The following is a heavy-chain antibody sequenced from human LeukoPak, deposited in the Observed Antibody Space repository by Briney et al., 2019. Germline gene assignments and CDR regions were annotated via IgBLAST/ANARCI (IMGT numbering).Heavy chain of an antibody. CDR3: ARCSSTSLNWFDP. CDR2: INPNSGGT. CDR1: GYTFPYY. D-gene: IGHD2-2*01. V-gene: IGHV1-2*02. J-gene: IGHJ5*02. Sequence: ASVKVSCKPCGYTFPYYIHWVQQAPGQGLEWMGWINPNSGGTNYAQKFQGRVTMTRDTSISTAYMELSRLRSDDTAVYYCARCSSTSLNWFDPWGQGTLVTVSS.